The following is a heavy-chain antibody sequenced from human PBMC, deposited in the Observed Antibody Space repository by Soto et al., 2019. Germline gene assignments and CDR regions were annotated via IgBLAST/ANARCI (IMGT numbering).Heavy chain of an antibody. CDR2: IYPADSDT. Sequence: GESLKISCKGSGYSFTTYWIGWVRQMPGKGLEWMGIIYPADSDTKYSPYFQGQVTMSADKSINTAYLQWSSLKASDTALYYCARHSNYDFWSSYPDYWGQGALVTVSS. CDR3: ARHSNYDFWSSYPDY. J-gene: IGHJ4*02. V-gene: IGHV5-51*01. D-gene: IGHD3-3*01. CDR1: GYSFTTYW.